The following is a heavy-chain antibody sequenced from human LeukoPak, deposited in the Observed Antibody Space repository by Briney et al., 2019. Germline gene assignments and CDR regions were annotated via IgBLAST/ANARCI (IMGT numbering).Heavy chain of an antibody. CDR2: VSNDGGDK. V-gene: IGHV3-30*01. D-gene: IGHD5-24*01. Sequence: GGSLRLSCAASGFTFSSYTMHWVRQAPGKGLEWVALVSNDGGDKYYAEAVKGRFTISRDNSMTTVYLQMNSLRTEDTAVYYCARASRWLQLGPFDYWGQGTLVTVSS. CDR3: ARASRWLQLGPFDY. CDR1: GFTFSSYT. J-gene: IGHJ4*02.